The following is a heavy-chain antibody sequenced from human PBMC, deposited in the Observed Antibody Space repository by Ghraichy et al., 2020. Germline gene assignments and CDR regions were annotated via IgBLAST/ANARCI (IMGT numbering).Heavy chain of an antibody. CDR1: GFTFSGYW. D-gene: IGHD2-15*01. Sequence: GGSLRLSCAASGFTFSGYWMHWVRQAPGKGLVWVSRIKTDGTSTDYADSVKGRFTISRDNAKNTLFLQMNSLRAEDAAVYYWVRDVHRWNFDLWGQGILVTVSS. V-gene: IGHV3-74*01. CDR2: IKTDGTST. J-gene: IGHJ4*02. CDR3: VRDVHRWNFDL.